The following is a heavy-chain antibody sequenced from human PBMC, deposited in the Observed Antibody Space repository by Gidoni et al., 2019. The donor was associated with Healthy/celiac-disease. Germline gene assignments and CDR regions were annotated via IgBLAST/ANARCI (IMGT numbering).Heavy chain of an antibody. J-gene: IGHJ4*02. CDR2: ISGSGGST. CDR1: VFTFIIYA. CDR3: AKVGYYDSSGYEDY. Sequence: EVQLLESGGGLVQPGGSLRLSCAASVFTFIIYAMCWVRQAPGKGLEWVSAISGSGGSTYYADSVKGRFTISRDNSKNTLYLQMNSLRAEDTAVYYCAKVGYYDSSGYEDYWGQGTLVTVSS. D-gene: IGHD3-22*01. V-gene: IGHV3-23*01.